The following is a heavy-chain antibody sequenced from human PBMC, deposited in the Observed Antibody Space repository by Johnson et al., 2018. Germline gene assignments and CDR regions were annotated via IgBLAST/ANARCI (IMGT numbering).Heavy chain of an antibody. V-gene: IGHV1-69*01. CDR3: ARGGAMDV. J-gene: IGHJ6*02. Sequence: QVQLVESGAEVKEPGSSVKVSCKASGDTFSSYAFNWVRQAPGQGLEWMGGIIPVSRTPKYSQGIQGRVRIIADESTSTVYMGLRSLRSTDTAGYYCARGGAMDVWGQGTTVTVSS. CDR1: GDTFSSYA. D-gene: IGHD6-25*01. CDR2: IIPVSRTP.